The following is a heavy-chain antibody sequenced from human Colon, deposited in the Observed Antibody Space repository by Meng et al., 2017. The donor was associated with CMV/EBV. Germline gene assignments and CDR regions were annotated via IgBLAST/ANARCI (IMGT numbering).Heavy chain of an antibody. J-gene: IGHJ4*02. CDR1: GDSVSSKSAG. Sequence: IFGDSVSSKSAGWTWIRQSPSRGLEWLGRTYYRSKWYYDYAVSVQSRLSVIPDTSKNQFSLQLNSVTPEDTAVYYCARGSSLRLAFDYWGQGILVTVSS. D-gene: IGHD5/OR15-5a*01. V-gene: IGHV6-1*01. CDR3: ARGSSLRLAFDY. CDR2: TYYRSKWYY.